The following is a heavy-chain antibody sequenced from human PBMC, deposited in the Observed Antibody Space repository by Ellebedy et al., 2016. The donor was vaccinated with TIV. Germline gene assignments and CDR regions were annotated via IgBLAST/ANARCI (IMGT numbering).Heavy chain of an antibody. D-gene: IGHD4-17*01. CDR2: IVVGSGNT. J-gene: IGHJ6*02. CDR1: GFTFTSSA. CDR3: AADLMTTVTRGFVDGSYGMDV. Sequence: SVKVSCXASGFTFTSSAVQWVRQARGQRLEWIGWIVVGSGNTNYAQKFQERVTITRDMSTSTAYMELSSLRSEDTAVYYCAADLMTTVTRGFVDGSYGMDVWGQGTTVTVSS. V-gene: IGHV1-58*01.